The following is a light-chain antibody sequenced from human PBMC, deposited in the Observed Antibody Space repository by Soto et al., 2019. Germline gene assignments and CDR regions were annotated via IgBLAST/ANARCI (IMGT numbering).Light chain of an antibody. J-gene: IGKJ4*01. Sequence: DIVMTQSPDYLAVSLGERATINCKSSQSVLDSSANKHYLSWYQQKPGQPPKLLIYWSSTRESGVPDRFSGSGSGTDFTLTISSLQAEDVAVYYCQQYYTLPLPFGGGTKVEIK. CDR3: QQYYTLPLP. CDR2: WSS. CDR1: QSVLDSSANKHY. V-gene: IGKV4-1*01.